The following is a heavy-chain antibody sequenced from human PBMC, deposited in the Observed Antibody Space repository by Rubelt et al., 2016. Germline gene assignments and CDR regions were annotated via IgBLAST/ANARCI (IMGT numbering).Heavy chain of an antibody. V-gene: IGHV1-18*01. CDR3: ARREGYNWDDAFDI. J-gene: IGHJ3*02. D-gene: IGHD5-24*01. CDR1: GYTFTSYG. Sequence: QVQLVQSGAEVKKPGASVKVSCKASGYTFTSYGIRWVRQAPGQGLEWMGWISPYNGTTHYAQKLQGRVTMTTDTSTSTAYMELRSLRSDDTAVYYCARREGYNWDDAFDIWGQGTMVTVSS. CDR2: ISPYNGTT.